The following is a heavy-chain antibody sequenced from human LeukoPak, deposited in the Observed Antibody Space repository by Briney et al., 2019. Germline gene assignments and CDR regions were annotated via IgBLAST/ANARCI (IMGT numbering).Heavy chain of an antibody. D-gene: IGHD3-10*01. CDR3: ARDRASSGRTSFDI. V-gene: IGHV3-11*01. CDR2: ISSSGSTI. Sequence: GGSLRLSCAASGFTFSDYYMSWVRQAPGKGLEWVSYISSSGSTIYYADSVKGRFTISRDNAKNSLYLQMNSLRAEDTAVYYSARDRASSGRTSFDIWGQGTMVTVSS. CDR1: GFTFSDYY. J-gene: IGHJ3*02.